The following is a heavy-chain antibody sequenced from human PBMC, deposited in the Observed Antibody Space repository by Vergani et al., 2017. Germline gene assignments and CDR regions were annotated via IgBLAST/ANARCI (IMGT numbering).Heavy chain of an antibody. D-gene: IGHD3-3*01. V-gene: IGHV3-30*18. J-gene: IGHJ5*02. Sequence: QVQLVESGGGVVQPGRSLRLSCAASGFTFSSYGMHWVRQAPGKGLEWVAVISDDGSNKYYADTVKGRFTSSRDNSKNTLYLQMNSLRAEDTAVYYCAKSVTIFGVVIKYNWFDPWGQGTLVTVSS. CDR2: ISDDGSNK. CDR1: GFTFSSYG. CDR3: AKSVTIFGVVIKYNWFDP.